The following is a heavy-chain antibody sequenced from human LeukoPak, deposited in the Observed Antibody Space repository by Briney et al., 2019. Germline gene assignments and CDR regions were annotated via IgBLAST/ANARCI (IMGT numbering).Heavy chain of an antibody. CDR1: GGTFSSDA. CDR3: AREVWSLNAFGI. J-gene: IGHJ3*02. D-gene: IGHD3-3*01. V-gene: IGHV1-2*06. CDR2: INPNSGGT. Sequence: ASVKVSCKASGGTFSSDAISWVRQAPGQGLEWMGRINPNSGGTNYAQKFQGRVTMTRDTSISTAYMELSRLRSDDTAVYYCAREVWSLNAFGIWGQGTMVTVSS.